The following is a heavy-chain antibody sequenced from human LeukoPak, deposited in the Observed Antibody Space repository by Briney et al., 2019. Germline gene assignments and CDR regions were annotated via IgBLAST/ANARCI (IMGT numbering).Heavy chain of an antibody. D-gene: IGHD6-19*01. CDR3: ARSQWLVRKEGSLDY. V-gene: IGHV4-39*01. CDR2: IYYSGST. J-gene: IGHJ4*02. CDR1: GGSISSSSYY. Sequence: SETLSLTCTVSGGSISSSSYYWGRLRQPPGKGLEWIGSIYYSGSTYYNPSLKSRVTISVDTSKNQFSLKLSSVTAADTAVYYCARSQWLVRKEGSLDYWGQGTLVTVSS.